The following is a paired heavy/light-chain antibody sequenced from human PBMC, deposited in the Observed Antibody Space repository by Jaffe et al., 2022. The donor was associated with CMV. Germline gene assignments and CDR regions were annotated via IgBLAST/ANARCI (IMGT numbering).Light chain of an antibody. CDR3: QVWDSSTVV. V-gene: IGLV3-9*01. CDR2: RDS. CDR1: NIGSKN. Sequence: SYDLTQPLSVSVALGQTARITCGGNNIGSKNVHWYQQKPGQAPVLVIYRDSNRPSGIPERFSGSNSGNTATLTISRAQAGDEADYYCQVWDSSTVVFGGGTKLTVL. J-gene: IGLJ2*01.
Heavy chain of an antibody. D-gene: IGHD1-26*01. J-gene: IGHJ4*02. V-gene: IGHV4-59*01. CDR2: IYYSGST. CDR3: ARVAVGGTSFDY. CDR1: GGSIISYY. Sequence: QVQLQESGPGLVKPSETLSLTCTVSGGSIISYYWSWIRQPPGKGLEWIGYIYYSGSTHYNPSLKNRVSISVDTSKNQFSLKLTSMTTADTAVYYCARVAVGGTSFDYWGQGTRVTVSS.